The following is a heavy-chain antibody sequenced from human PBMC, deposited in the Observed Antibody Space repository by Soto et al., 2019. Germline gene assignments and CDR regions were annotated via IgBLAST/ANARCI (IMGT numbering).Heavy chain of an antibody. D-gene: IGHD3-16*02. Sequence: QLQLQESGPGLLRPSETLSLMCSVSGGSISSSHYYWGWIRQPPRKGLEWIGSIYYNERTYYKSSLKSRGTILVDTSTNQFSLKVNSVAAADTAVYFCVRQTDRGLRLGELSRGQGTLVWVSS. CDR3: VRQTDRGLRLGELS. CDR2: IYYNERT. J-gene: IGHJ4*02. V-gene: IGHV4-39*01. CDR1: GGSISSSHYY.